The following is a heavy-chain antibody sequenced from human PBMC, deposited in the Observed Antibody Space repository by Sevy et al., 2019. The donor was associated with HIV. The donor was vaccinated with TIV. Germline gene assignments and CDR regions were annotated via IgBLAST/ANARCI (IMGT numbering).Heavy chain of an antibody. CDR3: ARPGGDL. V-gene: IGHV4-34*01. J-gene: IGHJ4*02. Sequence: SETLSLTCAVYGGSFSAYYWSWIRQAPGQGLEWIGDINHSGSANDNPSLKSRVTISVDTTKSQFSLKLSSVTAADTAVYYCARPGGDLWGRGTLVTVSS. CDR1: GGSFSAYY. D-gene: IGHD3-16*01. CDR2: INHSGSA.